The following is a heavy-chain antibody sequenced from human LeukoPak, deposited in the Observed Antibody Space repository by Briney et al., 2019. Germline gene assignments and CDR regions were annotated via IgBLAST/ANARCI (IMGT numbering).Heavy chain of an antibody. CDR3: ARDKQHSYGRYFDY. V-gene: IGHV4-59*01. CDR1: GGSISSYY. CDR2: IYYSGST. Sequence: PSGTLSLTCTVSGGSISSYYWSWIRQPPGKGLEWIGYIYYSGSTNYNPSLKSRVTISVDTSKNQFSLKLSSVTAADTAVYSCARDKQHSYGRYFDYWGQGIQVTVSS. J-gene: IGHJ4*02. D-gene: IGHD5-18*01.